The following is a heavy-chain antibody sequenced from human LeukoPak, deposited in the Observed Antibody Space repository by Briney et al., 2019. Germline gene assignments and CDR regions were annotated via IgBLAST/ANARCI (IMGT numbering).Heavy chain of an antibody. CDR2: MSPNSGDT. J-gene: IGHJ4*02. Sequence: ASVKVSCKASGYIFTDYHINWVRQATGQGLEWMGWMSPNSGDTGYAQKFQGRVTMTMDTSTGTAYMELSSLTSDDTAVYYCARFFRHQLPTSDFWGPGTLVSVSS. D-gene: IGHD2-2*01. CDR3: ARFFRHQLPTSDF. V-gene: IGHV1-8*01. CDR1: GYIFTDYH.